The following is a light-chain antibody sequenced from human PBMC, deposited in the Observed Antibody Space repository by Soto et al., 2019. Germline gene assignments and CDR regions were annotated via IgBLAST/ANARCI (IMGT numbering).Light chain of an antibody. J-gene: IGKJ4*01. CDR3: QQRTNWRALT. CDR1: QIVGSTY. CDR2: ASS. V-gene: IGKV3D-20*02. Sequence: EIVLTQSPGTLSLPPGGRATLSCRASQIVGSTYLAWYQQKPGQAPRLLIYASSTRAPGIPDRFSGSGSGTDFTLTISGLEPEDFAVYYCQQRTNWRALTFGGGTRVEI.